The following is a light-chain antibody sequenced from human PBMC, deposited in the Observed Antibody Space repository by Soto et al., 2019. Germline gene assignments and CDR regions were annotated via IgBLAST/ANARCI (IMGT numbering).Light chain of an antibody. CDR2: DVS. Sequence: LTQPASVSGSPGQSITISCTGTSSDIGGYNYVSWYQQHPGKAPKLMIYDVSNRPSGVSNRFSGSKSGNTASLTISGLQAEDEADYYCRSYTSSRSYVFGTGNKVTVL. J-gene: IGLJ1*01. V-gene: IGLV2-14*01. CDR1: SSDIGGYNY. CDR3: RSYTSSRSYV.